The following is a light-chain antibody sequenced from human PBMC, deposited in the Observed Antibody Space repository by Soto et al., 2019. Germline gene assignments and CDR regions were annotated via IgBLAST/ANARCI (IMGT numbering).Light chain of an antibody. J-gene: IGKJ1*01. Sequence: EIVMTQSPATLSLSPGERATLSCRASQSVSSNLAWYQQKPGQAHRLLSYGASTRATGIPARFSGSGSETEFTPTISSLQSEAFAVYYCQQYNNWPFSSWTFGQGTKMEIK. CDR3: QQYNNWPFSSWT. CDR1: QSVSSN. CDR2: GAS. V-gene: IGKV3-15*01.